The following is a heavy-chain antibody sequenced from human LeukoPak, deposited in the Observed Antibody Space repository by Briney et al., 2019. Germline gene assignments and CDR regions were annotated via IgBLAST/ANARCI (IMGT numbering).Heavy chain of an antibody. D-gene: IGHD2-2*01. J-gene: IGHJ4*02. V-gene: IGHV4-38-2*02. CDR3: ARVLLVGGLKYFDY. CDR1: GYSISSHYY. Sequence: SETLSLTCTVSGYSISSHYYWGWIRQPPGKGLEWIGSIYHSGSTYCNPSLKSRVTISIDTSKNQFSLKLSSVTAADTAVYYCARVLLVGGLKYFDYWGQGTLVTVSS. CDR2: IYHSGST.